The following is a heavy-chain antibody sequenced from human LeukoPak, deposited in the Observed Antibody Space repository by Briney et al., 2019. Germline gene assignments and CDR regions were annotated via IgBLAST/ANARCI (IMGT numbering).Heavy chain of an antibody. V-gene: IGHV3-23*01. CDR2: ISGSGGST. CDR1: GFTFSSYA. Sequence: GGSLRLSCAASGFTFSSYAMSWVRQAPGKGLEWVSAISGSGGSTYYADSVKGRFTISRDNSKNTLYLQMNSLRAEDTAVYYCAKDTPPMDIVVVPAARVVGHFDYWGQGTLVTVSS. D-gene: IGHD2-2*03. CDR3: AKDTPPMDIVVVPAARVVGHFDY. J-gene: IGHJ4*02.